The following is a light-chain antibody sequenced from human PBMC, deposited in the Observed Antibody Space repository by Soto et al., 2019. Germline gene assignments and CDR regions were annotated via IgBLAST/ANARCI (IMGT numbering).Light chain of an antibody. CDR3: RSQGTSSTLV. CDR2: DVS. Sequence: QSVLTQPASVSGSPGQSITISCTGTSSDVGYYNYVSWYQQHPGKAPNLMIYDVSNRPSGVSNRFSGSKSGNTASLTISGLQAEDEADYYCRSQGTSSTLVFGGGTKVTVL. V-gene: IGLV2-14*01. J-gene: IGLJ2*01. CDR1: SSDVGYYNY.